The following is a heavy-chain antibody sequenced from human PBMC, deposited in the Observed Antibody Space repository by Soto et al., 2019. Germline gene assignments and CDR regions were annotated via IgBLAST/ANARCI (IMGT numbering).Heavy chain of an antibody. CDR2: IYATGTT. CDR1: GASISGFY. J-gene: IGHJ5*02. V-gene: IGHV4-4*07. CDR3: VRDGSKTLRDWFDP. Sequence: ASETLSLTCTVSGASISGFYWSWIRKSAGKGLEWIGRIYATGTTDYNPSLKSRVMMSVDTSKKQFSLKLRSVTAADTAVYYCVRDGSKTLRDWFDPWGQGISVTVSS. D-gene: IGHD2-2*03.